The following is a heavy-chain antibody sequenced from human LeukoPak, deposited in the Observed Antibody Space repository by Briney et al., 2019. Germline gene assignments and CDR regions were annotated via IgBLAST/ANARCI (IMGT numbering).Heavy chain of an antibody. V-gene: IGHV3-7*01. CDR1: GFTFSSYW. CDR2: IKQDGSEK. J-gene: IGHJ3*02. D-gene: IGHD1-26*01. CDR3: ARESVGAPSDAFDI. Sequence: GGSLRLSCAASGFTFSSYWMSWVRQAPGKGLEWVANIKQDGSEKYYVDSVKGRFTISRDNAKNSLYLQTNSLRAEDTAVYYCARESVGAPSDAFDIWGQGTMVTVSS.